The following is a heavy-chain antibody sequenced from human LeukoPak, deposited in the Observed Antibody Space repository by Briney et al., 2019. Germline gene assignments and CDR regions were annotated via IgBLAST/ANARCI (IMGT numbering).Heavy chain of an antibody. CDR1: GFTVSSNY. J-gene: IGHJ4*02. CDR3: AKDNGIVAPSIPLDY. Sequence: GGSLRLSCAASGFTVSSNYMSWVRQAPGKGLEWVSIIYSGGSTFYADSVKGRFTISRDNSKNTLYLQMNSLRAEDTAVYYCAKDNGIVAPSIPLDYWGQGTLVTVSS. V-gene: IGHV3-53*01. CDR2: IYSGGST. D-gene: IGHD5-12*01.